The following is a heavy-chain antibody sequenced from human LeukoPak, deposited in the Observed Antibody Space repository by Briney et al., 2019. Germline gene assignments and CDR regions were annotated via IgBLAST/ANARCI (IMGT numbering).Heavy chain of an antibody. D-gene: IGHD5/OR15-5a*01. CDR2: ISGSGGST. J-gene: IGHJ5*02. CDR3: ARDVTDSVSNNRFDP. CDR1: GFTFSSYA. Sequence: PGGSLRLSCAASGFTFSSYAMSWVRQAPGKGLEWVSAISGSGGSTYYADSVKGRFTISRDNSKNTLYLQMNSLRAEDTAVYYCARDVTDSVSNNRFDPWGQGTLVTVSS. V-gene: IGHV3-23*01.